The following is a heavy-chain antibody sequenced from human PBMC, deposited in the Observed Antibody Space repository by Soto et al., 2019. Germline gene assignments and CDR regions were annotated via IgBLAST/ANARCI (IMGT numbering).Heavy chain of an antibody. V-gene: IGHV4-59*01. CDR2: IYYSGST. Sequence: QVQLQESGPGLVKPSETLSLTCTVSGGSISSYYWSWIRQPPGKGLEWIGYIYYSGSTNYNPSLESRVTISVDTSKNQCSLKLSSVTAADTAVYYCARWYGGSLDYWGQGTLVTVSS. D-gene: IGHD4-17*01. CDR3: ARWYGGSLDY. J-gene: IGHJ4*02. CDR1: GGSISSYY.